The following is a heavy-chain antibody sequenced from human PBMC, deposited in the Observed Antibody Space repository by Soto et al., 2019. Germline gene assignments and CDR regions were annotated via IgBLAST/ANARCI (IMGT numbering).Heavy chain of an antibody. Sequence: QVQLVESGGGVVQPGRSLRLSCAASGFTFSSYGMHWVRQAPGKGLEWVAVIWYDGSNKYYADSVKGRFTISRDNSKNTLYLQMNSLRAEDTAVYYCARVSSSGWYPHFDCWGQGTLVTVSS. CDR3: ARVSSSGWYPHFDC. J-gene: IGHJ4*02. CDR1: GFTFSSYG. V-gene: IGHV3-33*01. CDR2: IWYDGSNK. D-gene: IGHD6-19*01.